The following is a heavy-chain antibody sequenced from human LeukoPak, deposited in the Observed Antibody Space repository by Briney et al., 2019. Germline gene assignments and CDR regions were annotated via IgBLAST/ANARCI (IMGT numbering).Heavy chain of an antibody. V-gene: IGHV4-34*01. D-gene: IGHD3-9*01. CDR2: INHGGSP. Sequence: PSETLSLTCAVYGGSFSGYYWTWIRQPPGKGLEWIGGINHGGSPNYNPSLKSRVTISVDTSKNQFSLKLNSVTAADTAVFYCARAPYYDILTGYFRRGNYFDYWGQGTLVTVSS. CDR3: ARAPYYDILTGYFRRGNYFDY. CDR1: GGSFSGYY. J-gene: IGHJ4*02.